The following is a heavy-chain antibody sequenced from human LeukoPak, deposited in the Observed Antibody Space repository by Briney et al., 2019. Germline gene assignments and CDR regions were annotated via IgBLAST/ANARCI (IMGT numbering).Heavy chain of an antibody. V-gene: IGHV3-53*01. CDR2: IYSGGST. Sequence: PGGSLRLSCAASGFTVSSNYMSWVRQAPGKGLEWVSVIYSGGSTYYADSVKGRFTISRDNSKNTLYLQMNSLRAEDTAVYYCARVLVPAAIFGYWGQGTLVTVSS. J-gene: IGHJ4*02. CDR1: GFTVSSNY. CDR3: ARVLVPAAIFGY. D-gene: IGHD2-2*01.